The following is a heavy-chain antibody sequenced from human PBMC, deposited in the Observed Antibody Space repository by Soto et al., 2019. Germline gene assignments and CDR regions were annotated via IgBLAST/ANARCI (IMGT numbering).Heavy chain of an antibody. CDR1: GFTLGSYG. CDR2: ITGGNT. V-gene: IGHV3-23*01. Sequence: VSLRLSCAASGFTLGSYGMGWVRQAPGKGLEWVSTITGGNTYYAASVRGRFTISRDNSKNTLYLQMSSLRAEDTALYYCAKDKERGGYDSDFDSWGQGTLVTVSS. J-gene: IGHJ4*02. D-gene: IGHD3-3*01. CDR3: AKDKERGGYDSDFDS.